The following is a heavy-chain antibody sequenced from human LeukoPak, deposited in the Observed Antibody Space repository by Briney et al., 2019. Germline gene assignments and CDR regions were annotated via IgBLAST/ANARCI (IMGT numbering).Heavy chain of an antibody. Sequence: PGGSLRLSCAASGFTFDDYGMSWVRQAPGKGLEWVSGINWNGGSTGYADSVKGRFTISRDNAKNSLYLQMNSLRAEDTAVYYCARERGYCSGGSCYKGKSAFDIWGQGTMVTVSS. V-gene: IGHV3-20*04. CDR1: GFTFDDYG. J-gene: IGHJ3*02. CDR2: INWNGGST. CDR3: ARERGYCSGGSCYKGKSAFDI. D-gene: IGHD2-15*01.